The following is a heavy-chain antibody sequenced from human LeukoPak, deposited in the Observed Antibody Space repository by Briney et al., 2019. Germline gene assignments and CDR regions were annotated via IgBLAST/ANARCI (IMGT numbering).Heavy chain of an antibody. V-gene: IGHV4-34*01. CDR1: GGSFSGYY. CDR3: ARETPLGKDYMDV. J-gene: IGHJ6*03. Sequence: SETLSLTCAVYGGSFSGYYWSWIRQPPGKGLEWIGEINHSGSTNYNPSLKSRVTISVDTSKNQFSLKLSSVTAADTAVYYCARETPLGKDYMDVWGKGTTVTVSS. CDR2: INHSGST.